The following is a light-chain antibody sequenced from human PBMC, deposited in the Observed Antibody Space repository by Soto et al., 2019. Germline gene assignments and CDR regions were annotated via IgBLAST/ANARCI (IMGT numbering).Light chain of an antibody. CDR3: QQSNNWPKT. Sequence: EIVMTQSPDTRSVSPGETATLSCRASQSVGSNLAWYQQKPGQAPRLLISDASTRAAGLPARFSGSGSGTEFTLTISSLQSEDFAVYYCQQSNNWPKTFGQGTKVEIK. CDR2: DAS. J-gene: IGKJ1*01. CDR1: QSVGSN. V-gene: IGKV3-15*01.